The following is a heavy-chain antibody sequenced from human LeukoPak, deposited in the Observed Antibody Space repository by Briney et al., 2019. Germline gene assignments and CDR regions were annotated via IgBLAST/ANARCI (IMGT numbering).Heavy chain of an antibody. CDR1: GFTFSSYS. Sequence: PGGSLRLSCAASGFTFSSYSMNWVRQAPGRGPEWVSSISSSSSYIYYADSVKGRFTISRDNAKNALYLQMNSLRAEDTAVYYCGRGLGPSYGMDVWGQGTTVTVSS. CDR3: GRGLGPSYGMDV. V-gene: IGHV3-21*01. CDR2: ISSSSSYI. J-gene: IGHJ6*02.